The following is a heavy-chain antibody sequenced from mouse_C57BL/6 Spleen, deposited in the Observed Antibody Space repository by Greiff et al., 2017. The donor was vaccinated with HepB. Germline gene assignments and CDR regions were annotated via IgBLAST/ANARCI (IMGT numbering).Heavy chain of an antibody. D-gene: IGHD1-1*01. J-gene: IGHJ1*03. CDR3: ARGENYYGSSSYWYFDV. CDR2: ISYDGSN. CDR1: GYSITSGYY. Sequence: EVKLQESGPGLVKPSQSLSLTCSVTGYSITSGYYWNWIRQFPGNKLEWMGYISYDGSNNYNPSLKNRISITRDTSKNQFFLKLNSVTTEDTATYYCARGENYYGSSSYWYFDVWGTGTTVTVSS. V-gene: IGHV3-6*01.